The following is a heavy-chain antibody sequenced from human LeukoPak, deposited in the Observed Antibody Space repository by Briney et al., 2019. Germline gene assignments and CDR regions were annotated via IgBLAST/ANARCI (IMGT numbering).Heavy chain of an antibody. D-gene: IGHD3-22*01. CDR1: GDSVSSNSAT. V-gene: IGHV6-1*01. CDR2: TYYRSKWSN. CDR3: ARTPSAGYYDSSGYLGNWFDP. Sequence: SQTLSLTCAISGDSVSSNSATWNWIRQSPSRGLEWLGRTYYRSKWSNDYAVSVKSRITVNPDTSKNQFSLQLDSVTPEDTAMYYCARTPSAGYYDSSGYLGNWFDPWGQGTLVTVSS. J-gene: IGHJ5*02.